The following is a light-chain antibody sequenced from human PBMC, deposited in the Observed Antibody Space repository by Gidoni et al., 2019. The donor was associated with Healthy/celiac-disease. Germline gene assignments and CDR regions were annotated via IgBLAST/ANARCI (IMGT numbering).Light chain of an antibody. Sequence: DIVMTQSPDSLAVSLGERATINCKSSQSVLYSSNNKNYLAWYQQKPGQPPKLLIYWASTRESGVPDRFSGSGSGTEFTLTISSLQAEDVAVYYCQQYYSTPRFTFGPGTKVDIK. CDR2: WAS. CDR3: QQYYSTPRFT. V-gene: IGKV4-1*01. CDR1: QSVLYSSNNKNY. J-gene: IGKJ3*01.